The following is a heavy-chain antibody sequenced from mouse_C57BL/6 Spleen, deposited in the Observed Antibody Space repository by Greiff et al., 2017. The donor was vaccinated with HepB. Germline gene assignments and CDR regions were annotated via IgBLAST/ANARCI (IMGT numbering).Heavy chain of an antibody. CDR2: INPHYGTT. V-gene: IGHV1-39*01. D-gene: IGHD1-1*01. Sequence: EVKLMESGPELVKPGASVKISCKASGYSFTDYNMNWVKQSNGKSLEWIGVINPHYGTTSYNQKFKGKATLTVDQSSSTAYMQLNSLTSEDSAVYDCARDYGSRYAMDYWGQGTSVTVSS. CDR3: ARDYGSRYAMDY. CDR1: GYSFTDYN. J-gene: IGHJ4*01.